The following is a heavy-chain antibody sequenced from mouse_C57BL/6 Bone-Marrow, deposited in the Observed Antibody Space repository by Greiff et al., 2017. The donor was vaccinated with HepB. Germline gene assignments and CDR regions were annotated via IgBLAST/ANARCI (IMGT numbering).Heavy chain of an antibody. Sequence: QVQLKQPGAELVRPGSSVKLSFKASGYTFTSYWMHWVKQRPIQGLEWIGNIDPSDSETHYNQKFKEKATLTVDKSSSTAYMQLSSLTSEDSAVYYCARGGLLTTVVAFDYWGQGTTLTVSS. CDR3: ARGGLLTTVVAFDY. CDR2: IDPSDSET. CDR1: GYTFTSYW. V-gene: IGHV1-52*01. D-gene: IGHD1-1*01. J-gene: IGHJ2*01.